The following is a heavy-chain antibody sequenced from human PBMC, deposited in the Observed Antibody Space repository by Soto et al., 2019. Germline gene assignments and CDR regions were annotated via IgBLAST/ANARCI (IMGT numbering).Heavy chain of an antibody. J-gene: IGHJ6*02. D-gene: IGHD1-7*01. CDR2: INHSGST. V-gene: IGHV4-34*01. CDR1: GGSFSGYY. Sequence: SETLSLTCAVYGGSFSGYYWSWIRQPPGKGLEWIGEINHSGSTNYNPSLKSRVTISVDTSKNQFSLKLSSVTAADTAVYYCARGKPTITGTTSGRYYYYYYGMDVWGQGTTVTVSS. CDR3: ARGKPTITGTTSGRYYYYYYGMDV.